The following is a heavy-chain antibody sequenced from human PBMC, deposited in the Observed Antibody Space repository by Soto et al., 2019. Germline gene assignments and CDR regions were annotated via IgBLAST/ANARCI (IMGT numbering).Heavy chain of an antibody. CDR1: GFNFAAYT. Sequence: GGSLRLSCSASGFNFAAYTMSCVRLTPGKGLEWVEFIRRIAYGGTTDYAASVKGRFTISRDDSRKIVYLQMSRLKIEDTAVYYCSRYLARDLYSGGQRTVVTGSS. D-gene: IGHD2-8*01. V-gene: IGHV3-49*04. CDR2: IRRIAYGGTT. CDR3: SRYLARDLYS. J-gene: IGHJ4*02.